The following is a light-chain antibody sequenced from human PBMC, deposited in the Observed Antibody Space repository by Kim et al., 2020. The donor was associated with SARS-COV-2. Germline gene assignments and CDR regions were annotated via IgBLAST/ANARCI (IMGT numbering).Light chain of an antibody. J-gene: IGKJ4*01. V-gene: IGKV4-1*01. CDR3: QQYYRTPLT. CDR1: QSVLYSSNNKNY. Sequence: DIVMTQSPDSLAVSLGERATINCKSSQSVLYSSNNKNYLAWYQQKPGQPPKLLIYWASTRESGVPDRFSGSGSGTDFTLTISSLQAEDVAVYYCQQYYRTPLTLGGGTKLEI. CDR2: WAS.